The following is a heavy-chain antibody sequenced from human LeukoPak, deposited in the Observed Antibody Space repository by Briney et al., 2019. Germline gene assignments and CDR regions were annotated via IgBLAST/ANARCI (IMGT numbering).Heavy chain of an antibody. Sequence: GASVKFSCKASGYTFTSYYMHWVRQAPGQGLEWMGIINPSGGSTTYAQKFQGRVTMTRDTSISTAYMELSRLTSDDTAVYYCATQRGSYLWGTDFDYWGQGTLVTVSS. D-gene: IGHD3-16*01. CDR2: INPSGGST. CDR3: ATQRGSYLWGTDFDY. J-gene: IGHJ4*02. CDR1: GYTFTSYY. V-gene: IGHV1-46*01.